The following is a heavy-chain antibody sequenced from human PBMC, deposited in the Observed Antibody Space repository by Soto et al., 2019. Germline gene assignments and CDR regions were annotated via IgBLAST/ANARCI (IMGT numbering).Heavy chain of an antibody. Sequence: EVQLVESGGGLVKPGGSLRLSCAASGFTFSNAWMSWVRQAPGKGLEWVGRIKSEANNYATAYAASVKGRFTISRDDSKNMAYLQMSSLKTEDTAVYYCTSVLGDYDSSGYYHAADYWGQGTLVTVSS. D-gene: IGHD3-22*01. CDR3: TSVLGDYDSSGYYHAADY. CDR2: IKSEANNYAT. V-gene: IGHV3-73*01. J-gene: IGHJ4*02. CDR1: GFTFSNAW.